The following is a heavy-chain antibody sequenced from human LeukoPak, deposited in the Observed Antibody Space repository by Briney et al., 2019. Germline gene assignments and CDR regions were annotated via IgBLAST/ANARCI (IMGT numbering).Heavy chain of an antibody. CDR1: GFTFSSYA. CDR3: AKGAPREGTTSNWFDP. J-gene: IGHJ5*02. D-gene: IGHD1-1*01. V-gene: IGHV3-23*01. CDR2: ISGSGGST. Sequence: GGSLRLSCAASGFTFSSYAMSWVRQAPGKGLEWVSAISGSGGSTYYADSVKGRFTISRDNSKNTLYLQMNSLRAEDTAVYYCAKGAPREGTTSNWFDPWGQGTLVTVSS.